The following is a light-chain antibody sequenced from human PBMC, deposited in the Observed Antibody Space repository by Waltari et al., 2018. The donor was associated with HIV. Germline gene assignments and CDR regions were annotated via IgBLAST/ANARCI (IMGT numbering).Light chain of an antibody. CDR3: TSYRSGSTLV. CDR1: TSDVGGYDY. J-gene: IGLJ2*01. CDR2: EVT. Sequence: QSALTQPASVSGSPGQSIPISCTGTTSDVGGYDYVSWYQPHPGKAPKLMIFEVTYRPSGVSHRFSGSKSGNTASLTISGLQAEDEADYYCTSYRSGSTLVVGGGTKVTVL. V-gene: IGLV2-14*01.